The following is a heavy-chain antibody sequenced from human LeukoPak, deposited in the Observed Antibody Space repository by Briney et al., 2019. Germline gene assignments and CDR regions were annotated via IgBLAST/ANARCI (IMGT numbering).Heavy chain of an antibody. Sequence: AAVKLSCKASGYTFTSYGISMGRQAPGQGLEWMGWISAYNGNTYYAQKLQGRVTMTTDTSKSTAYMELRSLRSDDTAVYYCARVHYLGTNGVRHHDAFDIWGQGTMVTVSS. D-gene: IGHD2-8*01. V-gene: IGHV1-18*01. CDR1: GYTFTSYG. CDR2: ISAYNGNT. J-gene: IGHJ3*02. CDR3: ARVHYLGTNGVRHHDAFDI.